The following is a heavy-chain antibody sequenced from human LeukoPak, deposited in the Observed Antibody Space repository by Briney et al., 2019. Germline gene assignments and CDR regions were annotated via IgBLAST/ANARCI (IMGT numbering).Heavy chain of an antibody. CDR3: AKVGPKSYFASGSYSDY. CDR1: GFPFSSSV. J-gene: IGHJ4*02. D-gene: IGHD3-10*01. CDR2: ISVSDSGT. Sequence: RAGGSLRLSCAASGFPFSSSVMSWVRQAPGKGLEWVSIISVSDSGTHYADSVKGRFSVSRDTSKSTVYLQMNSLKAEDTATYYCAKVGPKSYFASGSYSDYWGQGPWSPSPQ. V-gene: IGHV3-23*01.